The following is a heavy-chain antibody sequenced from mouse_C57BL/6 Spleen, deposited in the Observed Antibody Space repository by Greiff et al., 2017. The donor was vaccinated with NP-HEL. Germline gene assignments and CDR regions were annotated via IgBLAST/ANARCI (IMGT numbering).Heavy chain of an antibody. CDR3: ARRAYDYDFDY. V-gene: IGHV5-6*02. Sequence: EVKLVESGGDLVKPGGSLKLSCAASGFTFSSYGMSWVRQTPDKRLEWVATISSGGSYTYYPDSVKGRFTISRDNAKNTLYLQMSSLKSEDTAMYYCARRAYDYDFDYWGQGTTLTVSS. J-gene: IGHJ2*01. CDR2: ISSGGSYT. D-gene: IGHD2-4*01. CDR1: GFTFSSYG.